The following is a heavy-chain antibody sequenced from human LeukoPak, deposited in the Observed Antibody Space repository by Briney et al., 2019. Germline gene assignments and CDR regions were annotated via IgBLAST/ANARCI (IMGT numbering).Heavy chain of an antibody. Sequence: ASVKVSCKASGYTFTSYAISWVRQAPGQGLEWMGWINPNSGGTNYAQKFQGRVTMTRDTSISTAYMELSRLRSDDTAVYYCATSHGLGYCSGGSCYSDYWGQGTLVTVSS. CDR2: INPNSGGT. J-gene: IGHJ4*02. D-gene: IGHD2-15*01. CDR1: GYTFTSYA. V-gene: IGHV1-2*02. CDR3: ATSHGLGYCSGGSCYSDY.